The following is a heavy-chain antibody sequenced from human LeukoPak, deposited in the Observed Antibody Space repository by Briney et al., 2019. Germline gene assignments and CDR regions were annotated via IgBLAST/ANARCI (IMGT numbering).Heavy chain of an antibody. D-gene: IGHD2-15*01. CDR3: ARYCSGVSCYSRALDY. J-gene: IGHJ4*02. CDR1: GYSISSGYY. CDR2: IYHSGST. Sequence: SETLSLTCAVSGYSISSGYYWGWIRQPPGKGLEWIGSIYHSGSTYYNPSLKSRVTISVDTSKNQFSLKLSSVTAADTAVYYCARYCSGVSCYSRALDYWGQGTLVTVSS. V-gene: IGHV4-38-2*01.